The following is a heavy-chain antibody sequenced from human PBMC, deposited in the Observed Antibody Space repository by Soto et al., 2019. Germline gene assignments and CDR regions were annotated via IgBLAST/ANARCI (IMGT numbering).Heavy chain of an antibody. Sequence: QITLKESGPTLVKPTQSLTLTCSFSGFSLTTSGEAVGWVRKPPGKALEWLALIFWNDEKRYSPSLKTRLTISGDTSKNQVVLTMTDMDPVDTATYYCAHSTTRSSGSGIEFKWHFDHWGQGTLVTVSS. J-gene: IGHJ4*02. V-gene: IGHV2-5*01. D-gene: IGHD3-10*01. CDR3: AHSTTRSSGSGIEFKWHFDH. CDR1: GFSLTTSGEA. CDR2: IFWNDEK.